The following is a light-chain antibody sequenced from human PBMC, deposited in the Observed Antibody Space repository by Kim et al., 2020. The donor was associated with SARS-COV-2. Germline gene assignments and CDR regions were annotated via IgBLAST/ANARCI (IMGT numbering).Light chain of an antibody. CDR3: SSYTSSSTV. CDR1: GGDVGGYNY. J-gene: IGLJ3*02. V-gene: IGLV2-14*03. Sequence: PGETITSSCTGSGGDVGGYNYVSWYQPHPGQAPKIMIYGVSNRPSGVSNRFSGSKSGNTASLTISGLQAEDEADYYCSSYTSSSTVFGGGTKLTVL. CDR2: GVS.